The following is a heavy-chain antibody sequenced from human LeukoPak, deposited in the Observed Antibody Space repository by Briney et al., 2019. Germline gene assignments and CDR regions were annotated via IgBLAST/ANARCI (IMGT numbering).Heavy chain of an antibody. CDR3: ARDTKYAFDN. V-gene: IGHV3-48*01. Sequence: GGSLRLSCAASGFTFSSYSMNWVRQAPGKGLEWISYIGISTGNTKYADSVKGRFTISGDKAKNSVYLQMNSLRVEDTAVYYCARDTKYAFDNWGQGTLVTVSS. CDR2: IGISTGNT. CDR1: GFTFSSYS. J-gene: IGHJ4*02. D-gene: IGHD2-2*01.